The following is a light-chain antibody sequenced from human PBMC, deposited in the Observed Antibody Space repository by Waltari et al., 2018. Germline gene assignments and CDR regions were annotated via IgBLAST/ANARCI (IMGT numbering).Light chain of an antibody. CDR3: QQENDSLT. V-gene: IGKV3D-15*01. CDR2: GAS. J-gene: IGKJ4*01. CDR1: QSISNY. Sequence: ETVMTQSPATLSLSPGDRATLSCRASQSISNYLAWYQEKPGEAPRRLIYGASSRATGIPDRFSGSGSGTEFTLTISSLEPEDVGVYYCQQENDSLTFGGGTKVEIK.